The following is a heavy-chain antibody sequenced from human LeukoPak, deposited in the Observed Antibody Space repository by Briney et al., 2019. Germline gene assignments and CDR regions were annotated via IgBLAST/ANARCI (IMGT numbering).Heavy chain of an antibody. V-gene: IGHV1-2*02. D-gene: IGHD5/OR15-5a*01. CDR3: GSGADIVSRITDYYFDY. CDR1: GYTFTGYY. CDR2: INPNSGGT. J-gene: IGHJ4*02. Sequence: ASVKVSCKASGYTFTGYYIHWVRQAAGQGLEWMGWINPNSGGTNFAQKFQGRVTMTRDTSLSTAYMELSRLRSDDTAVYYCGSGADIVSRITDYYFDYWGQGTLVTVSS.